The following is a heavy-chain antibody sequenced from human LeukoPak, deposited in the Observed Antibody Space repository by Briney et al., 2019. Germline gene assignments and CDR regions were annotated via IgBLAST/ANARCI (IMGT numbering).Heavy chain of an antibody. V-gene: IGHV4-4*07. D-gene: IGHD3-22*01. CDR1: GGSISSYY. CDR2: IYTSGST. Sequence: SETLSLTCTVSGGSISSYYWSWIRQPAGKGLEWIGRIYTSGSTNYNPSLKSRVTMSVDTSKNQFSLKLSSVTAADTAVYYCARDRGGTGRLESSGFDYWGQGTLVTVSS. J-gene: IGHJ4*02. CDR3: ARDRGGTGRLESSGFDY.